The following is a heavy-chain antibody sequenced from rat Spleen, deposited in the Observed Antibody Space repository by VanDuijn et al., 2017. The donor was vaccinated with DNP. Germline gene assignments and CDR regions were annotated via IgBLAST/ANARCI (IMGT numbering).Heavy chain of an antibody. CDR2: ISYDGSST. CDR1: GFIFSDYN. Sequence: EVQVIESGGGLVQPGRSLKLSCVASGFIFSDYNMAWVRQAPKTGLEWVASISYDGSSTYYRDSVKGRFTISRDNAKSTLYLQMDSLRSEDTATYYCATSDSYGFAYWGQGTLVTVSS. CDR3: ATSDSYGFAY. V-gene: IGHV5-7*01. J-gene: IGHJ3*01. D-gene: IGHD1-2*01.